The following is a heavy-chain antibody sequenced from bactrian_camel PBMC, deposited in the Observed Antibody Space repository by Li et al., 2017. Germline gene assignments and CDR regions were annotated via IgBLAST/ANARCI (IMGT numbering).Heavy chain of an antibody. CDR3: AADEVRDGLGPPY. CDR1: GFTFSNYA. J-gene: IGHJ4*01. CDR2: INSGGGST. D-gene: IGHD1*01. Sequence: QLVESGGGLVQPGGSLRLSCAASGFTFSNYAMNWVRQAPGKGLERVSSINSGGGSTYYADSVEGRFTISEDNAKDTLYLRMNSLKPEDTAVYYCAADEVRDGLGPPYWGQGTQVTVS. V-gene: IGHV3S31*01.